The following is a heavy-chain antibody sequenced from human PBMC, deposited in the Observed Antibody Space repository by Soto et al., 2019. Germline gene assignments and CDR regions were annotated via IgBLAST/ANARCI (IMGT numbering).Heavy chain of an antibody. CDR1: GFTFSSYA. CDR2: IRNSGGST. Sequence: GSLRLSCAASGFTFSSYAMSWVRQAPGKGLEWVSGIRNSGGSTYYADSVKGRFTISRDDSKNTLYLQMNSLRAEDTAVYYCTKGANSFYFDYWGQGTLVTVSS. D-gene: IGHD2-15*01. CDR3: TKGANSFYFDY. J-gene: IGHJ4*02. V-gene: IGHV3-23*01.